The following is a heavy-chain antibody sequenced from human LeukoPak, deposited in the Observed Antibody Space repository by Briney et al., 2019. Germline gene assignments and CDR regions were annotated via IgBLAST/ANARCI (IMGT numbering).Heavy chain of an antibody. CDR1: GGSISSYY. D-gene: IGHD3-22*01. V-gene: IGHV4-59*01. CDR3: ASSHDYDSSGYFVGYYFDY. J-gene: IGHJ4*02. Sequence: SETLSLTCTVSGGSISSYYWSWIQQPPGKGLEWIGYIYYSGSTNYNPSLKSRVTISVDTSKNQFSLKLSSVTAADTAVYYCASSHDYDSSGYFVGYYFDYWGQGTLVTVSS. CDR2: IYYSGST.